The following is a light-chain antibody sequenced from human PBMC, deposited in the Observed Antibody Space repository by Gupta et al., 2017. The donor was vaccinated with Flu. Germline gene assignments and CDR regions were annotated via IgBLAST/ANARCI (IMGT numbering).Light chain of an antibody. V-gene: IGLV2-14*04. CDR3: SSYTSISTRV. J-gene: IGLJ1*01. Sequence: SITISCTGTNSDVGGYNFVSWFQQHPGKAPKPIMYDVSNRPSGVSNRFSGSKSGTTASLTISGLQAEDEADYYCSSYTSISTRVFGTGTKVTV. CDR1: NSDVGGYNF. CDR2: DVS.